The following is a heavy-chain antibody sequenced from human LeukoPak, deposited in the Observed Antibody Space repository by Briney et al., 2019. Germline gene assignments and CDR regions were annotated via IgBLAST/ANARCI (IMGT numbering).Heavy chain of an antibody. V-gene: IGHV4-39*07. CDR3: ARAYSSGWSRIGYYFDY. J-gene: IGHJ4*02. D-gene: IGHD6-19*01. CDR1: GFSFSSYR. Sequence: GSLRLSCAASGFSFSSYRMNWVRQPPGKGLEWIGSIYYSGSTYYNPSLKSRVTISVDTSKNQFSLKLSSVTAADTAVYYCARAYSSGWSRIGYYFDYWGQGTLVTVSS. CDR2: IYYSGST.